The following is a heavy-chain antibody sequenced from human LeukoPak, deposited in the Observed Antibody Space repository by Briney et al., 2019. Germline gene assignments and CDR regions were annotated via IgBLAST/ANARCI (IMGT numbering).Heavy chain of an antibody. Sequence: PSETLSLTCAVYGGSFSGYYWSWIRQPPGKGLEWIGEINHSGSTNYNPSLKSRVTISVDTSKNQFSLKLSSVTAADTAVYYCARGKGNYDILTGIFDYWGQGTLVTVSS. CDR3: ARGKGNYDILTGIFDY. J-gene: IGHJ4*02. CDR2: INHSGST. D-gene: IGHD3-9*01. CDR1: GGSFSGYY. V-gene: IGHV4-34*01.